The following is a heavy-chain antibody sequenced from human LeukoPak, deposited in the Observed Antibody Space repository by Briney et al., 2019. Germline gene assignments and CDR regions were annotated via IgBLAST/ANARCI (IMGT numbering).Heavy chain of an antibody. Sequence: SETLSLTCAVSGGSISSSNWWSWVRPPPGKGLEWIGEIYHSGSTNYNPSLKSRVTISVDKSKNQFSLKLSSVTAADTAVYYCARETDYYDRYYFDYWGQGTLVTVSS. V-gene: IGHV4-4*02. D-gene: IGHD3-22*01. CDR1: GGSISSSNW. J-gene: IGHJ4*02. CDR2: IYHSGST. CDR3: ARETDYYDRYYFDY.